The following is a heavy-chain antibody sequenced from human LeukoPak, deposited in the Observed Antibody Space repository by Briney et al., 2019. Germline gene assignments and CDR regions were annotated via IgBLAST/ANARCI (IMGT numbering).Heavy chain of an antibody. CDR1: GFTFSSYW. Sequence: QSGGSLRLSCAASGFTFSSYWMSWVRQAPGKGLEWVANIKQDGSEKYYVDSVKGRFSISRDNARDSLFLQMNSLRAEDTAVYYCARLQGDYTTYDSWGQGTLVTVSS. CDR2: IKQDGSEK. J-gene: IGHJ4*02. CDR3: ARLQGDYTTYDS. V-gene: IGHV3-7*01. D-gene: IGHD2/OR15-2a*01.